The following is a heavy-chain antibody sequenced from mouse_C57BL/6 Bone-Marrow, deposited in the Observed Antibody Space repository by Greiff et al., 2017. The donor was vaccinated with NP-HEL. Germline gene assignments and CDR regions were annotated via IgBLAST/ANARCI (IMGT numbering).Heavy chain of an antibody. CDR2: IYPGSGST. Sequence: QVQLQQPGAELVKPGASVKMSCKASGYTFTSYWITWVKQRPGQGLEWIGDIYPGSGSTNYNEKFKSKATLTVDTSSSTAYMQLSSLTSEDSAVYYCAREGAQATRDYFDYWGQGTTLTVSS. CDR1: GYTFTSYW. V-gene: IGHV1-55*01. J-gene: IGHJ2*01. D-gene: IGHD3-2*02. CDR3: AREGAQATRDYFDY.